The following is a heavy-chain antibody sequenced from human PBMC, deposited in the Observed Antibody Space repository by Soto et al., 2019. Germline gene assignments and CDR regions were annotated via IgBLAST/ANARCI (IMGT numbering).Heavy chain of an antibody. D-gene: IGHD2-2*01. Sequence: ELKLLEIGGGLVQPGGSLRLSCAASEFTFSTYAMTWVRQAPGRGLQWVATISDSGDITYYADSVKGRFTISRDNVKNTLSLQMNSLRPEDTAVYYCAKDSGYQLPDNYFYYGLDVWGQGTTVTVSS. J-gene: IGHJ6*02. V-gene: IGHV3-23*01. CDR3: AKDSGYQLPDNYFYYGLDV. CDR1: EFTFSTYA. CDR2: ISDSGDIT.